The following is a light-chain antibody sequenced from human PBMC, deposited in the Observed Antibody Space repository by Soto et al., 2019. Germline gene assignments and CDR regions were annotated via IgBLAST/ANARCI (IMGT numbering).Light chain of an antibody. Sequence: DIQMTQSPSSLSASVGDRVTITCRANQGISNYLAWYQQKPGKAPKLLIHAASTLQSGVPSRFSGSGFGTDFTLTISSLQPEDVATYYCQKYNGAPRTFGQGTKVEIK. J-gene: IGKJ1*01. CDR3: QKYNGAPRT. CDR2: AAS. V-gene: IGKV1-27*01. CDR1: QGISNY.